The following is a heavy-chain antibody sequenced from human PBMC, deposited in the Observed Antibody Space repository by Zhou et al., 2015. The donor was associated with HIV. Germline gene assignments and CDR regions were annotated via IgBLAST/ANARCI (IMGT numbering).Heavy chain of an antibody. CDR2: INPNSGGT. CDR1: GYTFTGYY. V-gene: IGHV1-2*02. CDR3: ARGAEPYTGSSPFDY. J-gene: IGHJ4*02. D-gene: IGHD1-26*01. Sequence: QVQLVQSGAEVKKPGASVKVSCKASGYTFTGYYMHWVRQAPGQGLEWMGWINPNSGGTNYAQKFQGRVTMTRDTSISTAYMELSRLRSDDTAVYYCARGAEPYTGSSPFDYWGQGTLVTVSS.